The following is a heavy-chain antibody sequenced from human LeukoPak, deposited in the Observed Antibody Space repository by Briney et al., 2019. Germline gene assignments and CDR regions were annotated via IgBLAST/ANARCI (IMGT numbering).Heavy chain of an antibody. J-gene: IGHJ6*02. D-gene: IGHD2-15*01. V-gene: IGHV3-33*01. CDR1: GFTFSSYG. CDR2: IWYDGSNK. CDR3: ARYCSGGRCYLGYYYYGMDV. Sequence: PGGSLRLSCVTSGFTFSSYGMHWVRQAPGKGLEWVAVIWYDGSNKYYADSVKGRLTISRDNSKNTLYLQMNSLRAEDTAVYYCARYCSGGRCYLGYYYYGMDVWGQGTTVTVSS.